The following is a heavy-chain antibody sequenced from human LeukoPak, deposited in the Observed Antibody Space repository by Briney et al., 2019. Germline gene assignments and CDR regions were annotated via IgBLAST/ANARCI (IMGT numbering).Heavy chain of an antibody. CDR2: ISGSGGST. V-gene: IGHV3-23*01. J-gene: IGHJ4*02. Sequence: SGGSLRLSCAASRFTFSSYAMSWVRQAPGKGLEWVSAISGSGGSTYYADSVKGRFTISRDNSKNTLYLQMNSLRAEDTAVYYCAKNPAGATTIDYWGQGTLVTVSS. D-gene: IGHD1-26*01. CDR1: RFTFSSYA. CDR3: AKNPAGATTIDY.